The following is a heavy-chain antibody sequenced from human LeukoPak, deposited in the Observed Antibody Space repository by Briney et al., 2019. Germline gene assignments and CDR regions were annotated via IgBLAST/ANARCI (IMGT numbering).Heavy chain of an antibody. V-gene: IGHV4-61*08. D-gene: IGHD3-3*01. CDR2: IYYSGST. CDR1: GGSISSGGYY. CDR3: ARDGVSALNLYSDL. J-gene: IGHJ2*01. Sequence: PSETLSLTCTVSGGSISSGGYYWSWIRQPPGKGLEWIGSIYYSGSTDYNPSLKSRVIISVDTSKNQFSLSLISVTAADTAVYYCARDGVSALNLYSDLWGRGTLVTVSS.